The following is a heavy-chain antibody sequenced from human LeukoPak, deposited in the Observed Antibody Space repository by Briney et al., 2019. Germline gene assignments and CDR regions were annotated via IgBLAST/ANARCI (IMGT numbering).Heavy chain of an antibody. CDR1: GYTFTSYY. CDR3: ARVASGSGPSDAFDI. Sequence: GASVKVSCKASGYTFTSYYMHWVRQAPGQGLEWMGIINPSGGSTSYAQKFQGRVTMTRDMPTSTVYMELSSLRSEDTAVYYCARVASGSGPSDAFDIWGQGTVVTVSS. V-gene: IGHV1-46*01. D-gene: IGHD6-19*01. J-gene: IGHJ3*02. CDR2: INPSGGST.